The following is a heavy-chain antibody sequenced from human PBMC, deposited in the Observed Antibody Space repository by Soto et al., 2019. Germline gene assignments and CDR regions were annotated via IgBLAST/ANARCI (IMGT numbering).Heavy chain of an antibody. V-gene: IGHV4-31*03. J-gene: IGHJ3*02. Sequence: SETLSLTCTVSGGSISSGGYYWSWIRQHPGKGLEWIGYIYYSGSTYYNPSLKSRVTISVDTSKNQFSLKLSSVTAADTAVYYCARWLGEPADAFDIWGQATMVNVSS. CDR1: GGSISSGGYY. CDR3: ARWLGEPADAFDI. CDR2: IYYSGST. D-gene: IGHD3-10*01.